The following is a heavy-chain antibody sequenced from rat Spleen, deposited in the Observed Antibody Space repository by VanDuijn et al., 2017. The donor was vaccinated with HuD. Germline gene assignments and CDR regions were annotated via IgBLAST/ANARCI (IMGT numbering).Heavy chain of an antibody. CDR2: ISAGGDDT. V-gene: IGHV5-25*01. D-gene: IGHD1-3*01. J-gene: IGHJ3*01. Sequence: EVQLVESGGGLVQPGRSLKLSCAASGFIFSNYYMAWVRQAPTKGLEWVAYISAGGDDTYYRDSVKGRFTISRDNAKSTLYLQMDSLRSEDTATYYCARPSYGFPFAYWGQGTLVTVSS. CDR3: ARPSYGFPFAY. CDR1: GFIFSNYY.